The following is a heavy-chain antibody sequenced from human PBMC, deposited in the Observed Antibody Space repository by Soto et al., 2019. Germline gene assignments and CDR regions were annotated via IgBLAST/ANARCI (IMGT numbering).Heavy chain of an antibody. Sequence: KTSETLSLTCAVSGGSISSGGYSWSWIRQPPGKGLEWIGYIYHSGSTYYNPSLKSRVTISVDRSKNQFSLKLSSVTAADTAVYYCARRIAAAGIRWFDPWGQGTLVTVSS. CDR3: ARRIAAAGIRWFDP. CDR1: GGSISSGGYS. D-gene: IGHD6-13*01. J-gene: IGHJ5*02. V-gene: IGHV4-30-2*01. CDR2: IYHSGST.